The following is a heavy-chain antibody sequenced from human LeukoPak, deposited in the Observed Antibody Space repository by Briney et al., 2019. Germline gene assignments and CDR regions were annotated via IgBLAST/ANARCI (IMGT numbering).Heavy chain of an antibody. D-gene: IGHD6-25*01. CDR3: ARDLTFTSGRGVY. Sequence: GASVNVSFKPSVYTFTAYYMHWVRQAPGQGREWMGWINPNSGDTNYAQEVQGRVTMTRDTSINTAYMELSGLSSDDTAVYYCARDLTFTSGRGVYWGQGTLVTVSS. J-gene: IGHJ4*02. V-gene: IGHV1-2*02. CDR2: INPNSGDT. CDR1: VYTFTAYY.